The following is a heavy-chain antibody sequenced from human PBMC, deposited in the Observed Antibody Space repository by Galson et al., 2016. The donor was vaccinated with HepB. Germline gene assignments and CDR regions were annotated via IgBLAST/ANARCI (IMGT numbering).Heavy chain of an antibody. CDR3: ARDHRYNWHTLRYYYYGMDV. CDR1: GFTFTDSW. Sequence: SLRLSCAASGFTFTDSWMSWVRQAPGKGLEWVANINKDGSEKYYVDSVKGRFSISRDNAKNSLYWQMNSLRAEDTAVYYCARDHRYNWHTLRYYYYGMDVWGQGTTVTVSS. CDR2: INKDGSEK. V-gene: IGHV3-7*01. D-gene: IGHD1-1*01. J-gene: IGHJ6*02.